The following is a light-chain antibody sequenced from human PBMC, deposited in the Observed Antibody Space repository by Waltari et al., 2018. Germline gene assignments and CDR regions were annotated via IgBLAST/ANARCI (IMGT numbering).Light chain of an antibody. V-gene: IGKV3-20*01. CDR3: QQYDGSSVT. Sequence: CRSSQTSSGSWVTWYQRKPGQAPRLLIYGASSRATGIPVRFSGSGSGTDFTLTISRLEPEDSAVYYCQQYDGSSVTFGGGTKVEVK. J-gene: IGKJ4*01. CDR2: GAS. CDR1: QTSSGSW.